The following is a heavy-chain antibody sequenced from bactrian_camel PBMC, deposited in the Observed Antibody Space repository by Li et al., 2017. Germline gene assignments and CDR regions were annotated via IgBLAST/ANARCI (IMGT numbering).Heavy chain of an antibody. CDR3: AAGRVTTVQALGVMQFQ. V-gene: IGHV3S40*01. Sequence: DVQLVESGGGLVQPGGSLRLSCAASGFTFSSYSMYWVRQAPGKGLEWVSVIYGNGGSTYYADSVMGRFTISQDNARSTMYLQMKSLRPEDTAMYYCAAGRVTTVQALGVMQFQFGARGPRSPSP. J-gene: IGHJ4*01. CDR1: GFTFSSYS. CDR2: IYGNGGST. D-gene: IGHD3*01.